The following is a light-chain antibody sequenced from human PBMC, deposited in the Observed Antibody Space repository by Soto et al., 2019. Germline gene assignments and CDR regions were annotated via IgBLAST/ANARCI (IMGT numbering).Light chain of an antibody. CDR1: LSVSNY. CDR3: QQYGSSGP. CDR2: GAS. J-gene: IGKJ1*01. Sequence: GVSQSAAAVSLSPGERATLSCRASLSVSNYLAWYQQKPGQAPRLLIYGASNRATGIPDRFSGSGSGTDFTLTISRLEPDDFAVYYCQQYGSSGPFGQGTKVAIK. V-gene: IGKV3-20*01.